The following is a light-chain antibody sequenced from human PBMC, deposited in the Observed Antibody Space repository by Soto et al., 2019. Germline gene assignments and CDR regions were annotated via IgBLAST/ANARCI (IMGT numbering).Light chain of an antibody. J-gene: IGKJ1*01. CDR2: WAS. Sequence: DIVMTHSPDSLAVSLGERATINCKSSQSVLYSSNNKNYLAWYQQRPGQPPKLLIHWASTRESGVPDRFSGSGSGTDFTLPICSRQAEDVAVYYCQQYYSTPPTFGQGTKVEIK. V-gene: IGKV4-1*01. CDR1: QSVLYSSNNKNY. CDR3: QQYYSTPPT.